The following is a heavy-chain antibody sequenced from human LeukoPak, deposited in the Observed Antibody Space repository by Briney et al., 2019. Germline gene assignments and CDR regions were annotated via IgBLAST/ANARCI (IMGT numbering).Heavy chain of an antibody. Sequence: ASVKVSCKASGYTFTSYGISWVRQAPGQGLEWMGWISAYNGNTNYAQKLQGRVTMTTDTSTSTTYMELRSLRSDDTAVYFCARDYRDTAMDFYGMDVWGQGTTVTVSS. V-gene: IGHV1-18*01. CDR3: ARDYRDTAMDFYGMDV. D-gene: IGHD5-18*01. CDR2: ISAYNGNT. CDR1: GYTFTSYG. J-gene: IGHJ6*02.